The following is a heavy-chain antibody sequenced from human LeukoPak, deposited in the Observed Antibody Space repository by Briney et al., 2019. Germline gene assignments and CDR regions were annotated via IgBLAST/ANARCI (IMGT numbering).Heavy chain of an antibody. D-gene: IGHD3-10*01. J-gene: IGHJ5*02. Sequence: SETLCLTCTVSGYSISRGYYWAWIRQPPGKGLEWIVSIYHSGSSYYNPSLKSRVTISVATSKNQFSLKLSSVTAADTAVYYCAKSSGSLFDPWGQGTLVTVSS. V-gene: IGHV4-38-2*02. CDR1: GYSISRGYY. CDR2: IYHSGSS. CDR3: AKSSGSLFDP.